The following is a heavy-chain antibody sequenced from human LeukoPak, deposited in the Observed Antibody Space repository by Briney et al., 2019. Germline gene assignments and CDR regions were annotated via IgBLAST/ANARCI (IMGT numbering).Heavy chain of an antibody. V-gene: IGHV3-20*04. CDR3: ARYPRKLYAFDI. D-gene: IGHD1-1*01. J-gene: IGHJ3*02. CDR2: INWNGGST. Sequence: GGSLRLSCAASGFTFDDYGMSWVRQAPGKGLEWVSGINWNGGSTGYADSVQGRFTISRDNAKNSLYLQMNSLRAEDTAVYYCARYPRKLYAFDIWGQGTMVTVSS. CDR1: GFTFDDYG.